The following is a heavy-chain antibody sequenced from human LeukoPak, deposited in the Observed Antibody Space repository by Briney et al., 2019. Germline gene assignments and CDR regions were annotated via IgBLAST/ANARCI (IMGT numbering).Heavy chain of an antibody. V-gene: IGHV3-23*01. CDR2: ISGNGIST. CDR1: GFTFSSYA. Sequence: GGSLRLSCAASGFTFSSYAMTWVRQAPGKGLEWVSGISGNGISTYYADSVKGRFTISRDNAKNSLYLQMNSLRAEDTAVYYCAVVVITPGRAFDIWGQGTMVTVSS. D-gene: IGHD3-22*01. CDR3: AVVVITPGRAFDI. J-gene: IGHJ3*02.